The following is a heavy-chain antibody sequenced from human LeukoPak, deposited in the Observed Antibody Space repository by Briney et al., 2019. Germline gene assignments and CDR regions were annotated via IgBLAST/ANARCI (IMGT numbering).Heavy chain of an antibody. CDR1: GFMFSGSV. Sequence: PGGSLRLSCAASGFMFSGSVMSWVRQAPGQGREWVANIKQDGKTKDYLDSVKARFTIFRDNVQNSLYLEMNNLRAEDTAVYYCARDPYYDGPSFGAFDFWGHGTVVTVSS. D-gene: IGHD3-22*01. J-gene: IGHJ3*01. CDR3: ARDPYYDGPSFGAFDF. V-gene: IGHV3-7*01. CDR2: IKQDGKTK.